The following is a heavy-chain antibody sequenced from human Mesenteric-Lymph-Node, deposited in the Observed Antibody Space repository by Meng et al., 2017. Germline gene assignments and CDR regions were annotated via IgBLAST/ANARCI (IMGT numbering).Heavy chain of an antibody. D-gene: IGHD6-19*01. CDR3: TMYSSGHI. CDR1: GSIFSGSE. J-gene: IGHJ3*02. V-gene: IGHV3-73*01. Sequence: GASLKISCAVSGSIFSGSEIHWVRQASGKGLEWVCRIKTKRFNYATTYAPSVRGTFTISRDDSKNTAYLQINSLKTGDTALYYCTMYSSGHIWGRGTLVTVSS. CDR2: IKTKRFNYAT.